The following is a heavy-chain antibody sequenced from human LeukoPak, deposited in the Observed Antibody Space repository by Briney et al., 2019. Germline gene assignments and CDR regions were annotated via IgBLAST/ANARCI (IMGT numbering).Heavy chain of an antibody. CDR1: GFTFSKYC. CDR2: IWYEGINK. CDR3: ARGAGIAVAAYDAFYI. D-gene: IGHD6-19*01. J-gene: IGHJ3*02. V-gene: IGHV3-33*01. Sequence: GGSLRLSCAASGFTFSKYCMQWARQAPGKGVECVAVIWYEGINKYYVDSTKGRFTTSRDNSKNTLYLQMNSLRAEDTAVYYFARGAGIAVAAYDAFYIWGQGTIVTVSS.